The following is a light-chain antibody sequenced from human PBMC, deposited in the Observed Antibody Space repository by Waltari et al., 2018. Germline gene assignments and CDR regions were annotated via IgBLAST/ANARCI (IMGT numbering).Light chain of an antibody. CDR1: SSNIGSTS. J-gene: IGLJ6*01. V-gene: IGLV1-44*01. CDR2: SNN. CDR3: AAWYDSRNGNV. Sequence: QSVLTQPPSASGTPGQRVTISCSGSSSNIGSTSVNWYQQLPATAPKLLIYSNNQRPAGVPDRFSCSKSGTSAALAISGLQSEEEADYYCAAWYDSRNGNVFGSGTKVTV.